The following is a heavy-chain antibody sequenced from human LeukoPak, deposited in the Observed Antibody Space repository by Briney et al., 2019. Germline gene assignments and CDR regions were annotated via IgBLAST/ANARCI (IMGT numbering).Heavy chain of an antibody. CDR1: GGSFSGYY. Sequence: SETLSLTCAVYGGSFSGYYWSWIRQPPGKGLEWIGEINHSGSTNYNPSLKSRVTISVDTSKNQFSLKLSSVAAADTAVYYCATFTEGEPLPDDYWGQGTLVTVSS. D-gene: IGHD3-16*01. V-gene: IGHV4-34*01. CDR2: INHSGST. J-gene: IGHJ4*02. CDR3: ATFTEGEPLPDDY.